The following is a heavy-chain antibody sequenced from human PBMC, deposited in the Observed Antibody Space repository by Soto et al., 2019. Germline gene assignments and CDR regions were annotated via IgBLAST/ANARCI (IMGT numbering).Heavy chain of an antibody. Sequence: SQTLSLTCAISGDSVSSNSAAWDWIRQSPSRGLEWLGRTYYRSKWYNDYAVSVKSRITINPDTSKNQFSLQLNSVTPEDTAVYYCARDRIAAAEPYWYYYGIDVWGRGTTVTVSS. J-gene: IGHJ6*02. CDR1: GDSVSSNSAA. D-gene: IGHD6-13*01. CDR3: ARDRIAAAEPYWYYYGIDV. CDR2: TYYRSKWYN. V-gene: IGHV6-1*01.